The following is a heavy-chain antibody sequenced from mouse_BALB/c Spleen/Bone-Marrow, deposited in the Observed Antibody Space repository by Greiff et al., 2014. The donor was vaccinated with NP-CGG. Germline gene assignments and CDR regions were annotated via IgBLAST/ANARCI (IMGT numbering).Heavy chain of an antibody. V-gene: IGHV14-3*02. CDR3: AIYYYGSSGSAY. CDR1: GFNIKDTY. CDR2: IDPANGNT. D-gene: IGHD1-1*01. Sequence: VQLKQSGAELVKPGASVKLSCTASGFNIKDTYMHWVKQRPEQGLEWIGRIDPANGNTKYDPKFQGKATITADTSSNTAYLQLSSLTSEDTAVYYCAIYYYGSSGSAYWGQGTLVTVSA. J-gene: IGHJ3*01.